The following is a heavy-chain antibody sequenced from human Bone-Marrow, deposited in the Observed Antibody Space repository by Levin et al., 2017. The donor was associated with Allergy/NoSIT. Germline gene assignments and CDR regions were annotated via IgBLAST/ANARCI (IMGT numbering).Heavy chain of an antibody. CDR1: GFTFSSYE. Sequence: GGSLRLSCAASGFTFSSYEMNWVRQAPGKGLEWVSYISSSGSTIYYADSVKGRFTISRDNAKNSLYLQMNSLRAEDTAVYYCARGGGTMVQTGQRENWFDPWGQGTLVTVSS. V-gene: IGHV3-48*03. CDR2: ISSSGSTI. J-gene: IGHJ5*02. D-gene: IGHD3-10*01. CDR3: ARGGGTMVQTGQRENWFDP.